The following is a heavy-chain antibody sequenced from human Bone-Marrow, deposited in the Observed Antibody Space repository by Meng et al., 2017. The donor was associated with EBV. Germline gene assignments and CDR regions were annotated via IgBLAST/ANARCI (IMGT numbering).Heavy chain of an antibody. J-gene: IGHJ5*02. CDR3: ARAAGATIESWFDP. D-gene: IGHD5-24*01. Sequence: QVHLVVSGGGLVKLVGSLRLSVAAFGFTFSDYYMTWIRQAPGKGLEWVAYISSSGSTKFYADSVRGRFTISRDNAKTSLFLQMNSLRAQDTALYYCARAAGATIESWFDPWGQGTLVTVSS. V-gene: IGHV3-11*01. CDR2: ISSSGSTK. CDR1: GFTFSDYY.